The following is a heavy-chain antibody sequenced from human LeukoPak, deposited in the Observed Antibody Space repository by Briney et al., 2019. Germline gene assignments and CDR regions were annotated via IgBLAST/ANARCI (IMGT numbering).Heavy chain of an antibody. D-gene: IGHD3-22*01. V-gene: IGHV4-34*01. CDR3: AIYYFDRSGHYLPYDY. CDR2: ISHSGTT. J-gene: IGHJ4*02. CDR1: GESFSGYY. Sequence: SETLSLTCAVYGESFSGYYWTWIRQPPGKGLEWIGEISHSGTTNYNPSLKTRVTVSGDTSKKQFSLRLTSVTAADTAVYYCAIYYFDRSGHYLPYDYWGQGTLVTVSS.